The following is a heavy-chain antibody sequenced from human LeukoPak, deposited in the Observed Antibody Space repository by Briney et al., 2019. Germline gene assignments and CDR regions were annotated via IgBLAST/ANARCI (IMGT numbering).Heavy chain of an antibody. CDR2: IYYSGST. CDR3: ARLRRFCGGDCSPLIDP. Sequence: PSETLSLTCTVSGGSISSSSYYWGWIRQPPGKGLEWIGSIYYSGSTYYNPSLKSRVTISVDTSKNQFSLKLSSVTAADTAVYYCARLRRFCGGDCSPLIDPWGQGTLVTVSS. D-gene: IGHD2-21*01. J-gene: IGHJ5*02. V-gene: IGHV4-39*01. CDR1: GGSISSSSYY.